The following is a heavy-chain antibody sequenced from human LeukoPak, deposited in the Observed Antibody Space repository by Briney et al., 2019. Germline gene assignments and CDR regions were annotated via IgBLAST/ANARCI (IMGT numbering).Heavy chain of an antibody. CDR2: INHSGST. J-gene: IGHJ4*02. CDR1: GGSFSGYY. CDR3: ARDLDSYYFDY. Sequence: SETLSLTCAVYGGSFSGYYWSWIRQPPGKGLEWIGEINHSGSTNYNPSLKSRVTISVDTSKNQFSLKLSSVTAADTAVYYCARDLDSYYFDYWGQGTLVTVSS. D-gene: IGHD1-1*01. V-gene: IGHV4-34*01.